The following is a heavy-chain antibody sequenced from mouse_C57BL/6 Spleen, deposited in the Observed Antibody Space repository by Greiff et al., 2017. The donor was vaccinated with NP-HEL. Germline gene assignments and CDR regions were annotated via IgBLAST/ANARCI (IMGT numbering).Heavy chain of an antibody. CDR1: GFTFSSYA. D-gene: IGHD1-1*01. V-gene: IGHV5-4*03. CDR2: ISDGGSYT. J-gene: IGHJ2*01. CDR3: ARGRYGGYFDY. Sequence: EVKLVESGGGLVKPGGSLKLSCAASGFTFSSYAMSWVRQTPEKRLEWVATISDGGSYTYYPDNVKGRFTISRDNAKNNLYLQMSHLKSEDTAMYYCARGRYGGYFDYWGQGTTLPVSS.